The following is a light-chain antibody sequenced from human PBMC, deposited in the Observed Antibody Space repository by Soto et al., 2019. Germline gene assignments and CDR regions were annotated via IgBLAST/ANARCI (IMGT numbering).Light chain of an antibody. V-gene: IGLV2-23*01. Sequence: QSALTQPASVSGSPGQSITISCTGTTSDIGTYNFVSWYQQYPGKAPKLLIYDDNKRPSGVSNRFSGSKSGNTASLTISGLQAEDEADYYCCSYAGGGTDDNYVFGTGTQLTVL. CDR3: CSYAGGGTDDNYV. J-gene: IGLJ1*01. CDR2: DDN. CDR1: TSDIGTYNF.